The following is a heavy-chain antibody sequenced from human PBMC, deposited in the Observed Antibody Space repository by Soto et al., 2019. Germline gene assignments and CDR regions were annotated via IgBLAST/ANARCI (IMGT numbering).Heavy chain of an antibody. J-gene: IGHJ5*02. CDR3: AATYYDFWSGYFSRVNNWFDP. CDR1: GGSISRGDYY. CDR2: IYYSGST. D-gene: IGHD3-3*01. Sequence: SETLSLTCTVSGGSISRGDYYWSWIRQPPGKGLEWIGYIYYSGSTYYNPSLKSRVTISVDTSKTQFSLKLSSVTAADTAVYYCAATYYDFWSGYFSRVNNWFDPWGQGTLVTVSS. V-gene: IGHV4-30-4*01.